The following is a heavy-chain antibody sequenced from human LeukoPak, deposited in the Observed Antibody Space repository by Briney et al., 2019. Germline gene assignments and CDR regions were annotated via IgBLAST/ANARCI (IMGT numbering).Heavy chain of an antibody. J-gene: IGHJ3*02. CDR2: ICGSGGST. D-gene: IGHD3-9*01. CDR1: GFTFSSYA. Sequence: GGSLRLSCAASGFTFSSYAMSWVRQAPGKGLEWVSAICGSGGSTYYADSVKGRFTISRDNSKNTLYLQMNSLRAEDTAVYYCAKDKALRYFDWLKRDAFDIWGQATMVTVSS. V-gene: IGHV3-23*01. CDR3: AKDKALRYFDWLKRDAFDI.